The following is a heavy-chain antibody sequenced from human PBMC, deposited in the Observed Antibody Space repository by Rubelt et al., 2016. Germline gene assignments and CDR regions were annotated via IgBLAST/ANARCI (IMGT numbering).Heavy chain of an antibody. D-gene: IGHD1-1*01. Sequence: QVQLQQWGAGLLKPSETLSLTCAVYGASFGDYYWAWIRLPPGKGLEWIGEINHSGSTSYKSSLRSRVTMSVDTSKNQLSLKVYDVTATDTAVYYCAGGHGTAIDYWDLGTLVTVSS. J-gene: IGHJ4*02. CDR3: AGGHGTAIDY. CDR2: INHSGST. CDR1: GASFGDYY. V-gene: IGHV4-34*01.